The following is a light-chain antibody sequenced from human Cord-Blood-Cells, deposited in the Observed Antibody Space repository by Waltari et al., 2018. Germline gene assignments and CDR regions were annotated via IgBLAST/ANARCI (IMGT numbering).Light chain of an antibody. CDR1: QSISSY. J-gene: IGKJ5*01. V-gene: IGKV1-39*01. CDR3: QQSYSTPIT. Sequence: DLQMPQSPPSLSASVGDRVTITCRASQSISSYLNWYKQKPGKAPKLLIYAASSLQSWVPSRFSGSGSGTDFTLTISSLQPEDFATYYCQQSYSTPITFGQGTRLEIK. CDR2: AAS.